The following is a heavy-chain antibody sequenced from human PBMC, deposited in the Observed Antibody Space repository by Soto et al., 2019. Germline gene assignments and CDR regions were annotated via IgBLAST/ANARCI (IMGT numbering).Heavy chain of an antibody. Sequence: SETLSLTCTVSGGSISSSKNYCRWIRQPPGKGLEWIGTISHSGSTYYNPSLNGRVIISVDTSKNQFSLKLSSLTAADTAVYYFSRRYSFGSGKYGVDVWGQGTMVTVSS. V-gene: IGHV4-39*01. CDR3: SRRYSFGSGKYGVDV. D-gene: IGHD3-10*01. J-gene: IGHJ6*02. CDR1: GGSISSSKNY. CDR2: ISHSGST.